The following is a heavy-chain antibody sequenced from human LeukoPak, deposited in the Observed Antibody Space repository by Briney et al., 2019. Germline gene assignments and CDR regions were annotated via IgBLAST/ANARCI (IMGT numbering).Heavy chain of an antibody. CDR2: ISTGSTYT. CDR1: GFTFSDYY. V-gene: IGHV3-11*05. CDR3: TREDNWYFDL. Sequence: GGSLRLSCAASGFTFSDYYMTWIRQAPGKGLEWLSYISTGSTYTNYANSVKGRFTISRDNAKNSLHLQLNSLRAEDTAVYYCTREDNWYFDLWGRGTLVTVSS. J-gene: IGHJ2*01.